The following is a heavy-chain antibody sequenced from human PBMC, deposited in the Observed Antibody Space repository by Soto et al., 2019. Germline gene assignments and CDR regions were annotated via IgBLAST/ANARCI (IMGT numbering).Heavy chain of an antibody. D-gene: IGHD2-15*01. CDR3: ARRDSGGFYRFFDS. CDR1: GGSLSTNP. CDR2: TGSGTGPG. V-gene: IGHV1-69*06. Sequence: ASVKVSCKASGGSLSTNPISWVRQAPGQGLEWMGGTGSGTGPGNHAQKFQGRLTVTADKSASTVYMELTNLSSEDTAVYYCARRDSGGFYRFFDSWGQGTLVTVSS. J-gene: IGHJ4*02.